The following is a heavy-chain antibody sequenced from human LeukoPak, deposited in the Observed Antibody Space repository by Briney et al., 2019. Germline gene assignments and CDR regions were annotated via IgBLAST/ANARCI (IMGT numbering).Heavy chain of an antibody. J-gene: IGHJ3*02. CDR2: IYTSGST. D-gene: IGHD1-26*01. Sequence: PSETLSLTCTVSGGSISSYYWSRIRQPAGKGLEWIGRIYTSGSTNYNPSLKSRVTMSVDTSKNQFSLKLSSVTAADTAVYYCARDTSGSYFWDTDAFDIWGQGTMVTVSS. CDR1: GGSISSYY. CDR3: ARDTSGSYFWDTDAFDI. V-gene: IGHV4-4*07.